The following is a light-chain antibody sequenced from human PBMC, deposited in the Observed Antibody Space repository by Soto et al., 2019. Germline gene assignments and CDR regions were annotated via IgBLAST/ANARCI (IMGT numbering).Light chain of an antibody. J-gene: IGKJ5*01. CDR2: GAS. V-gene: IGKV3-15*01. CDR1: QSVSSN. CDR3: QQYNSWPIT. Sequence: DIVMTQSPATLSVSPGERATLSCRASQSVSSNLAWYQQKPGQAPRLLIYGASTRATDIPDRFSGSGSGTEVTLTISSLQSEDFAVYYCQQYNSWPITFGQGTRLEIK.